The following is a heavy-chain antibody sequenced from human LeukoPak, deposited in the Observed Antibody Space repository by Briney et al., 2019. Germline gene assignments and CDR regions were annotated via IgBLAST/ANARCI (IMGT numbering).Heavy chain of an antibody. D-gene: IGHD1-26*01. CDR2: FDSEDGET. CDR1: GYTLTELS. CDR3: ATGVGDPTVDYYYYMDV. J-gene: IGHJ6*03. V-gene: IGHV1-24*01. Sequence: ASVKVSCKVSGYTLTELSMHWVRQAPGKGLEWMGGFDSEDGETIYAQKFQGRVTMTNDTSTDTAYMELSSLRSEDAAVYDCATGVGDPTVDYYYYMDVWGKGATVTISS.